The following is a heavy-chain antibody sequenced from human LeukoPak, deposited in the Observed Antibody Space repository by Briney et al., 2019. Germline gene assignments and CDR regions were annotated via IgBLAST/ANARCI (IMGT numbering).Heavy chain of an antibody. D-gene: IGHD4-11*01. CDR2: ISGSGGST. CDR1: GFTFSSYA. Sequence: GGSLRLSCAASGFTFSSYAMSWVRQAPGKGLEWVSAISGSGGSTYYADSVKGRFTISRDNSKNTLYLQMNSLRAEDTAVYYCAKDQGPYRGWYYFDYWGQGTLVTVSS. V-gene: IGHV3-23*01. CDR3: AKDQGPYRGWYYFDY. J-gene: IGHJ4*02.